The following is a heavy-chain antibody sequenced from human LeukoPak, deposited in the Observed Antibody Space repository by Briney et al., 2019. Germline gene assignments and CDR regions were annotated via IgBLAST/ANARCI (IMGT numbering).Heavy chain of an antibody. CDR3: ARSSTSSLGDYMDV. CDR2: MNPNSGNT. J-gene: IGHJ6*03. V-gene: IGHV1-8*01. D-gene: IGHD2-2*01. Sequence: ASVKVSCKASGYTFTSYDINWVRQATGQGLEWMGWMNPNSGNTGYAQKFQGRVTMTRNTSISTAYMELSSLRSEDTAVYYCARSSTSSLGDYMDVWGKGTTVTVSS. CDR1: GYTFTSYD.